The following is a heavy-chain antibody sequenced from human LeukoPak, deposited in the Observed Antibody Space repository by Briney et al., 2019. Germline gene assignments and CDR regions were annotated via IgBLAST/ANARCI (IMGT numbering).Heavy chain of an antibody. CDR1: GGSFSGYY. J-gene: IGHJ6*03. V-gene: IGHV4-34*01. D-gene: IGHD6-19*01. CDR3: ARGDSSAWYRDMDV. Sequence: PSETLSLTCAVYGGSFSGYYWSWIRQPPGKGLEWIGEINHSGSTNYNPSLKSRVTISVDTSKNQFSLKLSSVTAADTAVYHCARGDSSAWYRDMDVWGKGTTVTISS. CDR2: INHSGST.